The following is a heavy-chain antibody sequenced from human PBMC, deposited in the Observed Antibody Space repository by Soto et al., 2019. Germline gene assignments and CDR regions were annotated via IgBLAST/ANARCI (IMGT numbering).Heavy chain of an antibody. CDR1: GGSIRSNSYY. CDR2: IYYSGST. V-gene: IGHV4-39*01. Sequence: QLQLQESGPGLVKPSETVSLTCTVSGGSIRSNSYYWGWIRQPPGKGLEWIGIIYYSGSTYYSPSLKSRVTISVDTSKNQFSLKLTSVTAADTAVYYCARLMTVTTRAFDYLGQGSLVTVSS. J-gene: IGHJ4*02. CDR3: ARLMTVTTRAFDY. D-gene: IGHD4-17*01.